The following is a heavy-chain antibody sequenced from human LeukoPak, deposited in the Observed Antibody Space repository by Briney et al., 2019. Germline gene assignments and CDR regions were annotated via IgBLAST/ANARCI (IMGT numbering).Heavy chain of an antibody. CDR1: GGTFSSYA. CDR2: IIPIFGTA. Sequence: ASAKVSCKASGGTFSSYAIIWVRQAPGQGLEWMGGIIPIFGTANYAQRFQGRVTITTDESTSTAYMELSSLRSEDTAVYYCARGGRTVTTITPPDYWGQGTLVTVSS. V-gene: IGHV1-69*05. J-gene: IGHJ4*02. CDR3: ARGGRTVTTITPPDY. D-gene: IGHD4-17*01.